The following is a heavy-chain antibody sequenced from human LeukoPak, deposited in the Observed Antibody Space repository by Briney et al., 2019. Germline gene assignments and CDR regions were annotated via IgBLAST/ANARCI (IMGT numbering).Heavy chain of an antibody. J-gene: IGHJ4*02. CDR1: GYTFTSYY. Sequence: ASVKVSCRASGYTFTSYYMHWVRQAPGQGLEWMGIINPSGGSTSYAQKFQGRVTMTRDTSTSTVYMELSSLRSEDTAVYYCARDHSYSSSSRSSSGFDYWGQGTLVTVSS. D-gene: IGHD6-6*01. CDR3: ARDHSYSSSSRSSSGFDY. V-gene: IGHV1-46*01. CDR2: INPSGGST.